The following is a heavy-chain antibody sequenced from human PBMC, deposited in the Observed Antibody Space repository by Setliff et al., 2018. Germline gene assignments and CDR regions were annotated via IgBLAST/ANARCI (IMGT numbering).Heavy chain of an antibody. CDR3: AKRGPYCSGGTCHYYFDY. V-gene: IGHV3-74*01. CDR1: GFSFNNYW. CDR2: TNKDGDGT. D-gene: IGHD2-15*01. Sequence: PGGSLRLSCEASGFSFNNYWMYWVRQVPGKGLVWVSGTNKDGDGTRYADSVRGRFTISRDNSKNTVYLRMNALRAEDTGLYYCAKRGPYCSGGTCHYYFDYWGQGTLVTVSS. J-gene: IGHJ4*02.